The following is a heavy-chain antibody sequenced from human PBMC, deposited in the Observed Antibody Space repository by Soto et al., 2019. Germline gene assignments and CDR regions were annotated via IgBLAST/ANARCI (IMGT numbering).Heavy chain of an antibody. V-gene: IGHV3-48*02. Sequence: GGSLRLSCAASGFTFSSYSMNWVRQAPGKGLEWVSYISSSSSTIYYADSVKGRFTISRDNAKNSLYLQMNSLRDEDTAVYYCAREGYSSGWYGYYGMDVWGQGTTVTVSS. D-gene: IGHD6-19*01. CDR2: ISSSSSTI. CDR1: GFTFSSYS. J-gene: IGHJ6*02. CDR3: AREGYSSGWYGYYGMDV.